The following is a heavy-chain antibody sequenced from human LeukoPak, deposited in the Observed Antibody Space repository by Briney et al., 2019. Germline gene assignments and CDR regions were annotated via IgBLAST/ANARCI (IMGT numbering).Heavy chain of an antibody. CDR2: IDMSGRTI. J-gene: IGHJ6*02. V-gene: IGHV3-11*01. CDR1: GFTFSDWY. CDR3: ARGHYGLDV. Sequence: GGSLRLSCAASGFTFSDWYMSWIRQAPGKGLEWVSYIDMSGRTIYYADSVKGRFTISRDNARNSLYLKMSSLRAEDTAVYYCARGHYGLDVWGQGTTVTVSS.